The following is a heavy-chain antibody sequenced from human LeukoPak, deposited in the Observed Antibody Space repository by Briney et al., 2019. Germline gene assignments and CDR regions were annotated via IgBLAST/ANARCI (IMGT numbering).Heavy chain of an antibody. V-gene: IGHV1-8*02. CDR2: MNPDSGNT. Sequence: ASVRVSCKSSGYTFTDYDINWVRQATGQGLEWMGWMNPDSGNTGYAQKFQGRVTMTRNTSINTAYMELNSLRSEDTAVYYCARARSYRHQLNALSYWFDPWGQGTLVTVSS. J-gene: IGHJ5*02. CDR3: ARARSYRHQLNALSYWFDP. D-gene: IGHD5-24*01. CDR1: GYTFTDYD.